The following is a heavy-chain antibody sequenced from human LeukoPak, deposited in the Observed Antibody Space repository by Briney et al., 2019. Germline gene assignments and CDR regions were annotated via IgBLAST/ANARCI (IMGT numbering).Heavy chain of an antibody. CDR1: GFRFDDAD. D-gene: IGHD3-16*02. CDR3: TRDAFGGVLDPYFLN. Sequence: GGALRLSCGASGFRFDDADLSWVRQVPGKGLEWVCGLKWNGDKPGYGDSVKGRFIICRDNAKNSMYMKMNGMRAEDPALYYCTRDAFGGVLDPYFLNWGQGTMVTVSS. V-gene: IGHV3-20*04. CDR2: LKWNGDKP. J-gene: IGHJ3*01.